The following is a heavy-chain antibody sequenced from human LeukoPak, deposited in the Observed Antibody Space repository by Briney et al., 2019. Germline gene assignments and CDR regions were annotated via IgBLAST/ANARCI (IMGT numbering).Heavy chain of an antibody. CDR1: GFPFSPYT. CDR3: ARGHTVSGYRPLDS. J-gene: IGHJ4*02. D-gene: IGHD3-22*01. Sequence: GGSLRLSCAASGFPFSPYTMHWVRQAPGKGLEWVSLISYNAINKYYADSVKGRFTISRDNAKNSLYLQMNSLRAEDTAVYFCARGHTVSGYRPLDSWGQGTLVTVSS. V-gene: IGHV3-30*04. CDR2: ISYNAINK.